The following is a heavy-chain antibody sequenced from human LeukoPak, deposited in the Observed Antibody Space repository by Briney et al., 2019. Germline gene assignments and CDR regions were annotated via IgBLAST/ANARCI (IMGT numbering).Heavy chain of an antibody. CDR2: IIPIFGTA. CDR3: AISGIVATIYFDY. J-gene: IGHJ4*02. V-gene: IGHV1-69*13. CDR1: GGTFSSYA. Sequence: ASVKVSRKASGGTFSSYAISWVRQAPGQGLEWMGGIIPIFGTANYAQKFQGRVTITADESTSTAYMELSSLRSEDTAVYYCAISGIVATIYFDYWGQGTLVTVSS. D-gene: IGHD5-12*01.